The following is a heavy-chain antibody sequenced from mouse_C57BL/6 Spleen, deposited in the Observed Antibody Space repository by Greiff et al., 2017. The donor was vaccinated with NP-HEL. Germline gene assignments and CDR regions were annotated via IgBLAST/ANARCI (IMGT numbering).Heavy chain of an antibody. CDR1: GYTFTSYW. CDR2: IHPNSGST. CDR3: ARGQQLRLRNYAMDY. J-gene: IGHJ4*01. D-gene: IGHD3-2*02. V-gene: IGHV1-64*01. Sequence: QVQLKQPGAELVKPGASVKLSCKASGYTFTSYWMHWVKQRPGQGLEWIGMIHPNSGSTNYNEKFKSKATLTVDKSSSTAYMQLSSLTSEDSAVYYCARGQQLRLRNYAMDYWGQGTSVTVSS.